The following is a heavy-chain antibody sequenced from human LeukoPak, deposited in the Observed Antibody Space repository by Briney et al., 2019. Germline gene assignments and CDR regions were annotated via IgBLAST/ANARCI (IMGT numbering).Heavy chain of an antibody. J-gene: IGHJ6*03. Sequence: ASVKVSCKASGYTFTSYAMNWVRQAPGQGLEWMGWINTNTGNPTYAQGFTGRFVFSLDTSVSTAYLQISSLKAEDTAVYYCARDQSSGWYGEYYYYYYMDVWGKGTTVTVSS. CDR1: GYTFTSYA. D-gene: IGHD6-19*01. V-gene: IGHV7-4-1*02. CDR2: INTNTGNP. CDR3: ARDQSSGWYGEYYYYYYMDV.